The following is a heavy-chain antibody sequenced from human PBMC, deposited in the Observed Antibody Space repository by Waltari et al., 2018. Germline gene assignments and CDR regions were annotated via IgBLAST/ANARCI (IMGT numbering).Heavy chain of an antibody. V-gene: IGHV4-34*01. D-gene: IGHD2-15*01. CDR2: INHSGST. CDR1: GGSFSGYY. CDR3: ARGYCSGGSCYHYFDY. J-gene: IGHJ4*02. Sequence: QVQLQQWGAGLLKPSETLSLPCAVYGGSFSGYYWSWIRQPPGKGLEWIGEINHSGSTNYNPSLKSRVTISVDTSKNQFSLKLSSVTAADTAVYYCARGYCSGGSCYHYFDYWGQGTLVTVSS.